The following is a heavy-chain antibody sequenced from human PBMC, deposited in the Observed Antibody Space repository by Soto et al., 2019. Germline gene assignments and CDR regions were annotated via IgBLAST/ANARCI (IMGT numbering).Heavy chain of an antibody. CDR3: AGAATVRRSAALDI. CDR1: GFAVSNNF. V-gene: IGHV3-66*01. CDR2: FYAGGSA. Sequence: GGSLRLSCAASGFAVSNNFMGWVRQAPGKGLEWVSIFYAGGSADYVDSVKGRFTISRDNSKNTLYLQMNSLRAEDTAVYFCAGAATVRRSAALDIWGQGTKVTVSS. D-gene: IGHD4-17*01. J-gene: IGHJ3*02.